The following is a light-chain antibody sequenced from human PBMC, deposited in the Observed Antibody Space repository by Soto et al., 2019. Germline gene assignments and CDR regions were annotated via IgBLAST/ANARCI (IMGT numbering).Light chain of an antibody. CDR2: GNS. CDR3: QSYDSSLSGWGV. J-gene: IGLJ1*01. V-gene: IGLV1-40*01. Sequence: QPVLTQPPSVSGAPGQTVTISCTGSSSNIGAGYDVHWYQQLPGTAPKLLIYGNSNRPSGVPDRFSGSKSGTSASLAITGLQAEDEADYYCQSYDSSLSGWGVFGTGTKVTVL. CDR1: SSNIGAGYD.